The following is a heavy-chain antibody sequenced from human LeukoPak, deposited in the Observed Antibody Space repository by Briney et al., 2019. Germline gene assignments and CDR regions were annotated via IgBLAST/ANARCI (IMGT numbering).Heavy chain of an antibody. CDR3: ARDTASGYYDSSGYLDY. Sequence: PGRSLRLSCAASGFTFSSYGMHWVRQAPGKGLEWVAVIWYDGSNKYYADSVKGRFTISRDNSKNTLYLQMNSLRAEDTAVYYCARDTASGYYDSSGYLDYWGQGTLVTVSS. CDR1: GFTFSSYG. CDR2: IWYDGSNK. V-gene: IGHV3-33*01. J-gene: IGHJ4*02. D-gene: IGHD3-22*01.